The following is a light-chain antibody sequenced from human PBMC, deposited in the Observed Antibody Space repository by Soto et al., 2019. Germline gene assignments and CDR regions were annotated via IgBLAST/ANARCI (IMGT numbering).Light chain of an antibody. CDR1: SSDVGTYIY. Sequence: QSALTQPASVSGSPGQSITISCTGTSSDVGTYIYVSWYQHHPGKAPKLIIYEVSNRPSGVSYRFSGSKSGNTASLTISGLQAEDEADYYCFSYTTSNTWVFGGGTKLTVL. V-gene: IGLV2-14*01. J-gene: IGLJ3*02. CDR2: EVS. CDR3: FSYTTSNTWV.